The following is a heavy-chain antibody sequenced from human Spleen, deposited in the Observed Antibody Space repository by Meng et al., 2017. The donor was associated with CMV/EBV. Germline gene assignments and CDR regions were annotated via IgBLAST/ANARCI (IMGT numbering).Heavy chain of an antibody. CDR1: SHITRCVG. J-gene: IGHJ5*02. CDR2: IYWNKDK. V-gene: IGHV2-5*01. CDR3: AHRGGYSSSSPWFDP. D-gene: IGHD6-6*01. Sequence: SHITRCVGLCWIRPPPRDALEWLPLIYWNKDKRYTPSLKSRLTITKDNSKNKVVLTMTNMDPVDTATYYCAHRGGYSSSSPWFDPWGQGTLVTVSS.